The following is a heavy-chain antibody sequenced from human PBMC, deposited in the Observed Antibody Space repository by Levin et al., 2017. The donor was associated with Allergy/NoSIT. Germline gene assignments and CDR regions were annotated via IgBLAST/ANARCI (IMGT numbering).Heavy chain of an antibody. J-gene: IGHJ4*02. CDR1: GFTFRSYS. D-gene: IGHD3-9*01. Sequence: GGSLRLSCAASGFTFRSYSMHWVRQAPGKGLDWVAVISHDGSRKWYADSVKGRFTISRDNSKSTFYLQMNNLRPDDTAVYYCAKVPGDYDVLTGYHFDYWGQGTLVTVSS. CDR2: ISHDGSRK. V-gene: IGHV3-30*18. CDR3: AKVPGDYDVLTGYHFDY.